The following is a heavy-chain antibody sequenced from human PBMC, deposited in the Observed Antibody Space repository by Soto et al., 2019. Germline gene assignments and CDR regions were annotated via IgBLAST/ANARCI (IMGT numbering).Heavy chain of an antibody. J-gene: IGHJ4*02. CDR3: ARQSYCSSTSCYTVDS. CDR2: IYLGDSNT. V-gene: IGHV5-51*01. Sequence: GESLKISCKGSGYSLTSYWIGWMRQMPGKGLEWMGMIYLGDSNTRYSPSFQGQVTISADKSITTAYLQWSSLKASDTAMYYCARQSYCSSTSCYTVDSWGQGTLVTVSS. D-gene: IGHD2-2*02. CDR1: GYSLTSYW.